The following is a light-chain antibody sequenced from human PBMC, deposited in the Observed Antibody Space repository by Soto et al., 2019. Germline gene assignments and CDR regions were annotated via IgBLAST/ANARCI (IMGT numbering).Light chain of an antibody. CDR3: SSYTSSTLRV. CDR1: SIDVGGYHY. CDR2: DVI. J-gene: IGLJ1*01. V-gene: IGLV2-14*01. Sequence: QSALTQPASVSGSPGQSITISCTGTSIDVGGYHYVSWYQQHPGKAPKLIIYDVINRPAVVSNRFSGSKSGNTASLTISGLQAEDEADYYCSSYTSSTLRVFGTGTRLTVL.